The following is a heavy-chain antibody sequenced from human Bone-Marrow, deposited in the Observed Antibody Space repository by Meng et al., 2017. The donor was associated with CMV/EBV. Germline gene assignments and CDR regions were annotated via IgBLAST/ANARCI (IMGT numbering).Heavy chain of an antibody. V-gene: IGHV3-7*01. CDR2: IKQDGSEK. J-gene: IGHJ4*02. Sequence: GGSLRLSCAASGFTFSSYWMSWVRQAPGKGLEWVANIKQDGSEKYYVDSVKGRFTISRDNAKNSLYLQMNSLRAEDTAVYYCVRAGSGFYSVDFDYWGQGTLVTVSS. CDR3: VRAGSGFYSVDFDY. CDR1: GFTFSSYW. D-gene: IGHD2-15*01.